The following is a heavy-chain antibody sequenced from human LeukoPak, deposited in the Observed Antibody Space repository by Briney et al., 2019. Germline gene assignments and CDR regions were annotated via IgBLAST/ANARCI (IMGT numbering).Heavy chain of an antibody. CDR1: GYTFTNYD. J-gene: IGHJ4*02. D-gene: IGHD7-27*01. V-gene: IGHV1-8*01. CDR2: MSPNSGNT. Sequence: ASVKISCKASGYTFTNYDINWMRQATGQGLEWMGWMSPNSGNTGYAQKFQGRVTMTRDTSISTAYMELSSLRSEDTAVYYYARSPPLTGDFDFWGPGTMVTVSS. CDR3: ARSPPLTGDFDF.